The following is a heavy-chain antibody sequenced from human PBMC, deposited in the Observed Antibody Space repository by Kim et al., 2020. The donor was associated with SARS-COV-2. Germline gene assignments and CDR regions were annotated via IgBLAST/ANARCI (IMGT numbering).Heavy chain of an antibody. CDR1: GGSINSSDYY. J-gene: IGHJ6*02. Sequence: SETLSLTCTVSGGSINSSDYYWGWIRQPPGKGLEWIGTIYYKGSTYYNPSLESQFTISVDTSKNQFSLNLRSVSVADTAVYYCARQKGITVAEAGMDVWGQGTTVTVSS. CDR3: ARQKGITVAEAGMDV. D-gene: IGHD6-19*01. V-gene: IGHV4-39*01. CDR2: IYYKGST.